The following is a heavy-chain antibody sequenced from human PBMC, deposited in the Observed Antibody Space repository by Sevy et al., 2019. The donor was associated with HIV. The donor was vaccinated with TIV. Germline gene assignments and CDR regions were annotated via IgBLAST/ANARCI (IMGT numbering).Heavy chain of an antibody. CDR1: GYSFTNYW. CDR3: ARQGRDGYNPFDY. D-gene: IGHD5-12*01. CDR2: IYPGDSDT. V-gene: IGHV5-51*01. J-gene: IGHJ4*02. Sequence: GESLKISCKGSGYSFTNYWIGWVRQMPGKGLEWMGIIYPGDSDTRYSPSFQGQVTISADKSISTAYLQGSSLKASDTAMYYCARQGRDGYNPFDYWGQGTLVTVSS.